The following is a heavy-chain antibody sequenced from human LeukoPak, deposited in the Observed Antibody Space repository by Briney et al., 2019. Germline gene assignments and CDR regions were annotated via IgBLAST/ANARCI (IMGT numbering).Heavy chain of an antibody. Sequence: TGGSLRLSCAASGFTFSSYAMSWVRQAPGKGLEWVSAISGSGGSTYYADSVKSRFTISRDNAKNSLYLQMNSLRAEDTAVYYCARGQWELLPDSFDYWGQGTLVTVSS. CDR3: ARGQWELLPDSFDY. CDR1: GFTFSSYA. CDR2: ISGSGGST. V-gene: IGHV3-23*01. D-gene: IGHD1-26*01. J-gene: IGHJ4*02.